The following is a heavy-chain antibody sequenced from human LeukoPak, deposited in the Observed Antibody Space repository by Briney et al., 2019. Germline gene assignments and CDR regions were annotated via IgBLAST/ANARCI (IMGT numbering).Heavy chain of an antibody. V-gene: IGHV3-7*01. D-gene: IGHD6-13*01. CDR2: IRQDGSEK. J-gene: IGHJ4*01. Sequence: GGSLRLSCAVSGFAFTDYWMNWVRQAPGKGPEWVASIRQDGSEKTYVDSVKGRFTISRDNTKNSLSLQLNGLRAEDTAVYYCARDGTAAGLYFDLWGQGTLVTVSS. CDR1: GFAFTDYW. CDR3: ARDGTAAGLYFDL.